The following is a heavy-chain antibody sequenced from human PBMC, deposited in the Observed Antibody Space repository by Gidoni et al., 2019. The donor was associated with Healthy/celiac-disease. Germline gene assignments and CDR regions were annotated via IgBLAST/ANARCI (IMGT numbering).Heavy chain of an antibody. CDR3: ARDRYGDYTAGNYYYYGMDV. Sequence: EVQLVESGGGLVKPGGSLRLSCAASGFTFSSYSMTWVRQAPGKGLEWVSSISSSSSYIYYADSVKGRFTISRDNAKNSLYLQMNSLRAEDTAVYYCARDRYGDYTAGNYYYYGMDVWGQGTTVTVSS. J-gene: IGHJ6*02. CDR2: ISSSSSYI. D-gene: IGHD4-17*01. V-gene: IGHV3-21*01. CDR1: GFTFSSYS.